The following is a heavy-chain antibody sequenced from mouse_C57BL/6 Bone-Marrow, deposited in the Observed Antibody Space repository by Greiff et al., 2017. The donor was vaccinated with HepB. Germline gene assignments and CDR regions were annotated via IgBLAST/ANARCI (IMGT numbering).Heavy chain of an antibody. V-gene: IGHV8-8*01. CDR2: IWWDDDK. Sequence: QVTLKESGPGILQPSQTLSLTCSFSGFSLSTFGMGVGWIRQPSGKGLEWLAHIWWDDDKYYNPALKSRLTISKDTSKNQVFLKIANVYTADTATYDWARRVYEGYYVGRAMDYGGQGTSVTVSA. CDR3: ARRVYEGYYVGRAMDY. D-gene: IGHD2-3*01. CDR1: GFSLSTFGMG. J-gene: IGHJ4*01.